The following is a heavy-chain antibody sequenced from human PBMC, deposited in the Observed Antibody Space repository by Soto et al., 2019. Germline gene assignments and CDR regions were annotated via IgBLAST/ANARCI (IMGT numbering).Heavy chain of an antibody. Sequence: PSETLSLTCTVSGGSISSYYWSWIRQPPGKGLEWIGYIYYSGSTNYNPSLKSRVTISVDTSKDQFSLKLSSVTAADTAVYYCARDDQDWFDPWGQGTLVTVSS. CDR2: IYYSGST. V-gene: IGHV4-59*01. CDR3: ARDDQDWFDP. J-gene: IGHJ5*02. CDR1: GGSISSYY.